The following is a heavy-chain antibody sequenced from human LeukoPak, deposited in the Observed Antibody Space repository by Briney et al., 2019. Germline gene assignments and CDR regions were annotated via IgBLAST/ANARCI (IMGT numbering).Heavy chain of an antibody. CDR1: GYTFTGYY. CDR2: INPNSGGT. V-gene: IGHV1-2*02. D-gene: IGHD3-16*01. J-gene: IGHJ3*02. CDR3: ARVYDYVWGSPRRGAFDI. Sequence: ASVKVSCKASGYTFTGYYMHWVRQAPGQGLEWMGWINPNSGGTNYAQKFQGRVTMTRDTSISTAYMELSRLRSDDTAVYYCARVYDYVWGSPRRGAFDIWGQGTMVTVSS.